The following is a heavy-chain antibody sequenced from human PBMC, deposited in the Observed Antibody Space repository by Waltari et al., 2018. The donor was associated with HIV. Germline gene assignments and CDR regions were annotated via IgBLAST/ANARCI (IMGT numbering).Heavy chain of an antibody. D-gene: IGHD6-19*01. CDR1: GYFFASYW. J-gene: IGHJ4*02. Sequence: ELQLVQSGEEVKKSGESLRISCVGSGYFFASYWIGGVRRVPGAGLEWVGSFYPGDSEMRYGPSSHGQVTSSADKSPSTAYLEWGSLKASDSGTYFCARQWSGSNGWFAYWGKGTLVTVS. CDR3: ARQWSGSNGWFAY. CDR2: FYPGDSEM. V-gene: IGHV5-51*01.